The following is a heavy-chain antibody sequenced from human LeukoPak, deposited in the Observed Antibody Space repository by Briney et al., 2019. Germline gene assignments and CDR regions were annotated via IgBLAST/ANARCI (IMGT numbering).Heavy chain of an antibody. D-gene: IGHD3-9*01. CDR2: ISGSGGST. Sequence: QPGGSLRLSCAASGFTFSSYAMSWVRQAPGKGLEWVSAISGSGGSTYYAGSVKGRFTISRDNSKNPLYLQMNSLRAEDTAVYYCAKVDILTGYRGGFDYWGQGTLVTVSS. V-gene: IGHV3-23*01. CDR3: AKVDILTGYRGGFDY. J-gene: IGHJ4*02. CDR1: GFTFSSYA.